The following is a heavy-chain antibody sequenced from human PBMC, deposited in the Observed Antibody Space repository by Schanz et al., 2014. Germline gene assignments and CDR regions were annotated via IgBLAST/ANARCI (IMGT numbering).Heavy chain of an antibody. CDR1: GYTFSSHG. V-gene: IGHV1-3*04. D-gene: IGHD3-9*01. CDR2: INTANGNA. Sequence: QVQVVPSGAELKKPGASVKVSCKASGYTFSSHGIHWLRQAPGQSLEWMGWINTANGNAKYSANFQATVTITRDTSATTAYMELTNLRSEDTAVYYCARDAADLYDMLTEEDYWGQGTLVTVSS. CDR3: ARDAADLYDMLTEEDY. J-gene: IGHJ4*02.